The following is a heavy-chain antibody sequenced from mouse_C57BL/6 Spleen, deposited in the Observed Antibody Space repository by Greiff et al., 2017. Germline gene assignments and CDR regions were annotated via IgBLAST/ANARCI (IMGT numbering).Heavy chain of an antibody. CDR3: TSGYYDGYWFAY. J-gene: IGHJ3*01. CDR1: GFTFSSYA. Sequence: EVMLVESGEGLVKPGGSLKLSCAASGFTFSSYAMSWVRQTPEKRLEWVAYISSGGDYNYYADTVTGRFTISRDNARNTLYLQMSSLKSEDTAMYYCTSGYYDGYWFAYWGQGTLVTVSA. V-gene: IGHV5-9-1*02. D-gene: IGHD2-3*01. CDR2: ISSGGDYN.